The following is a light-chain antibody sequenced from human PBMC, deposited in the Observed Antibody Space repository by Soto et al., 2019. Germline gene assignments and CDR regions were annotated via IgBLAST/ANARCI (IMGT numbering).Light chain of an antibody. CDR3: QQYYGSTWT. J-gene: IGKJ1*01. V-gene: IGKV4-1*01. Sequence: DIVMTQSPDSLAVSLGERATINCKSSQSVLYSSNNKNYLAWYQQKPGQHPKLLIYWASTRQSGVPDRFSGSGSGTDFTLTISSLQAEDVAVYYCQQYYGSTWTFGQGTKVEIK. CDR1: QSVLYSSNNKNY. CDR2: WAS.